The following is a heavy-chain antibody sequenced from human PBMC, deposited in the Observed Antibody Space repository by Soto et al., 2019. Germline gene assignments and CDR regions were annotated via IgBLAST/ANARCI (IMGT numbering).Heavy chain of an antibody. J-gene: IGHJ4*02. CDR2: ISGTASRT. V-gene: IGHV3-23*01. CDR1: GFTPTTTP. D-gene: IGHD3-9*01. Sequence: GGSLRLSCAGSGFTPTTTPLSWVRQAPGKGLEWVTTISGTASRTYYVDSVKGRFFISRDNSKNTVTLQMNNLTVDDTAVYYCATSFRYFDNWGQGTRVTVSS. CDR3: ATSFRYFDN.